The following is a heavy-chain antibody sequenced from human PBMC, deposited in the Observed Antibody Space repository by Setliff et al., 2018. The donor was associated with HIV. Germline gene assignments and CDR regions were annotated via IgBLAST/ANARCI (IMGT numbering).Heavy chain of an antibody. D-gene: IGHD1-1*01. V-gene: IGHV4-30-4*08. CDR1: GGSISSGDYY. Sequence: PSETLSLTCTVSGGSISSGDYYWTWIRQPPGKGLEWIGYIYNSGSTYYEPSLRGRVTISIDRSKNQFSLKLNSVTAADTAVYYCAQLGMVDDFDYWGQGTLVTVSS. CDR3: AQLGMVDDFDY. CDR2: IYNSGST. J-gene: IGHJ4*02.